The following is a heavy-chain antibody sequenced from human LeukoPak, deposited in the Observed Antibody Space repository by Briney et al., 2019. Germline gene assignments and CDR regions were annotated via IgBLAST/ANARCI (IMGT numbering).Heavy chain of an antibody. CDR2: ISYDGSNK. Sequence: SLRLSCAASGFTFSSYSMNWVRQAPGKGLEWVAVISYDGSNKYYADSVKGRFTISRDNSKNTLYLQMNSLRAEDTAVYYCAKPDEDWGQFDYWGQGTLVTVSS. CDR3: AKPDEDWGQFDY. J-gene: IGHJ4*02. D-gene: IGHD3/OR15-3a*01. CDR1: GFTFSSYS. V-gene: IGHV3-30*18.